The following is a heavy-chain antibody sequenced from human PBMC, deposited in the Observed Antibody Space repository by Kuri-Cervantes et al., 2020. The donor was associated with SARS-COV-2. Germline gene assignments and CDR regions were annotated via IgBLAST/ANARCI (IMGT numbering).Heavy chain of an antibody. Sequence: LRLSCTVSGGSTSSGDYYWSWIRQPAGKGLEWIGHIYTSGSTNYNPSLKSRVTISVDTSKNQFSLKLSSVTAADTAVYYCARKEGGDCSSTSCYTIDWYFDLWGRGTLVTVSS. D-gene: IGHD2-2*02. CDR2: IYTSGST. CDR1: GGSTSSGDYY. CDR3: ARKEGGDCSSTSCYTIDWYFDL. V-gene: IGHV4-61*09. J-gene: IGHJ2*01.